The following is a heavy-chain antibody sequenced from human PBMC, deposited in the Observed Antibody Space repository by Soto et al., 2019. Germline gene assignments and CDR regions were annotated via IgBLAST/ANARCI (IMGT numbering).Heavy chain of an antibody. D-gene: IGHD6-6*01. V-gene: IGHV3-30*18. CDR1: FLTFRSYG. Sequence: WLTLRLSCAASFLTFRSYGMHWVRQAPGKGLESVAVISYDGSNKYYADSVKGRFTISRDNSKNTLYLQMNSLRAEDTAVYYCAKDRAQLGGKYYYYYYGMAVGGKGPTVTTSS. CDR3: AKDRAQLGGKYYYYYYGMAV. CDR2: ISYDGSNK. J-gene: IGHJ6*04.